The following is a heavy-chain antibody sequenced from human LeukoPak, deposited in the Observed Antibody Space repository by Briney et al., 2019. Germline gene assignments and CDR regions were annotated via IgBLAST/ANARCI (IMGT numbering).Heavy chain of an antibody. J-gene: IGHJ1*01. V-gene: IGHV3-53*01. CDR2: FYSPGST. CDR1: GFTVTTKS. Sequence: GGSLRLSCAASGFTVTTKSMAWVRQAPGKGLEWVSVFYSPGSTYYADSVHGRFTISRDTSLNTLFLQMNSLRVEDTAVYYCASARESCIGSSCYEYFHHWGQGTPLTVSS. D-gene: IGHD2-2*01. CDR3: ASARESCIGSSCYEYFHH.